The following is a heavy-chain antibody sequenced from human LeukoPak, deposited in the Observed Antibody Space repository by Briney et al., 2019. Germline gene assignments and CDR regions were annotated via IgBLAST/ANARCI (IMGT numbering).Heavy chain of an antibody. CDR3: ARGSSLAAS. CDR1: GGSFSGYY. V-gene: IGHV4-34*01. CDR2: INHSGSA. J-gene: IGHJ5*02. D-gene: IGHD3-16*02. Sequence: SETLSLTCAVYGGSFSGYYWSWIRQTAGKGLEWIGEINHSGSAKYNPSLKSRLSISVTLSKNQFSLKLSSVTAADTAVYYCARGSSLAASWGQGTLVTVSS.